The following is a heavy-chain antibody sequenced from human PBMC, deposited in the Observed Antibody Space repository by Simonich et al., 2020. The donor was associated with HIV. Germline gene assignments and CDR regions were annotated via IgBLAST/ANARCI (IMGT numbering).Heavy chain of an antibody. CDR3: ARQIGYVDAFDI. CDR2: IYTSGNT. CDR1: GGSISSYY. J-gene: IGHJ3*02. V-gene: IGHV4-4*07. D-gene: IGHD5-12*01. Sequence: QVQLQESGPGLVKPSETLSLTCTVSGGSISSYYWSWVRQPAGKGLEWIGRIYTSGNTYYNTSLKSRITISVDKSKNQFSRRLSSGTAADPAGYYCARQIGYVDAFDIWGQGTMVTVSS.